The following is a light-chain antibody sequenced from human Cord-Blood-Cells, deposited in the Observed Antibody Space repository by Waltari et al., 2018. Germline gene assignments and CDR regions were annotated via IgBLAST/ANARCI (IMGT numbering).Light chain of an antibody. Sequence: QSALTQPRSVSGSPGQSGTISCTGTSSDVGGYNYVSWYQQHPGKAPKLMIYDVSKRPSGVPDRFSGSKSGNTASLTISGLQAEDEADYYCCSYAGSYTFDVFGTGTKVTVL. J-gene: IGLJ1*01. V-gene: IGLV2-11*01. CDR3: CSYAGSYTFDV. CDR2: DVS. CDR1: SSDVGGYNY.